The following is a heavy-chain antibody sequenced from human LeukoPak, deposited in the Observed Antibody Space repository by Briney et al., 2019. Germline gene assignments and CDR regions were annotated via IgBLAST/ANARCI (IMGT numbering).Heavy chain of an antibody. V-gene: IGHV1-2*02. Sequence: ASVKVSCKASGYTFTSYDINWVRQATGQGLEWMGWINPNSGGTNYAQKFQGRVTMTRDTSISTAYMELSSLRSDDTAVYYCARAPDRGYWGQGTLVTVSS. CDR1: GYTFTSYD. CDR2: INPNSGGT. CDR3: ARAPDRGY. J-gene: IGHJ4*02. D-gene: IGHD3-10*01.